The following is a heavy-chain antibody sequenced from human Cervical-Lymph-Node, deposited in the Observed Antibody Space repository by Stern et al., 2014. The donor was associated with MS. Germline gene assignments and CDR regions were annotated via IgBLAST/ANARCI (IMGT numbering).Heavy chain of an antibody. J-gene: IGHJ4*02. CDR2: INPGGGST. V-gene: IGHV1-46*01. D-gene: IGHD6-19*01. CDR1: GYTFTSNK. Sequence: VQLVESGAEVKKPGASVKVSCKAFGYTFTSNKMHWVRQAPGQGLEWMGIINPGGGSTRYAQKLHGRVTMTRDTSTSTVYMELTSLRSEDTAVYSCARDNGGWSVDSWGQGTLVIVSS. CDR3: ARDNGGWSVDS.